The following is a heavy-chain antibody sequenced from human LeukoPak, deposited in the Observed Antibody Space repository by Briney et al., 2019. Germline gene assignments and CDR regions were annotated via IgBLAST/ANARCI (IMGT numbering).Heavy chain of an antibody. CDR1: GYTFTSYD. CDR2: MNPNSGNT. V-gene: IGHV1-8*01. J-gene: IGHJ4*02. CDR3: ARVGSGTLDY. Sequence: ASVKVSCKASGYTFTSYDINWVRQATGQGLEWMGWMNPNSGNTGYAQKFQGRVTITRDTSASTAYMELSSLRSEDTAVYYCARVGSGTLDYWGQGTLVTVSS. D-gene: IGHD3-10*01.